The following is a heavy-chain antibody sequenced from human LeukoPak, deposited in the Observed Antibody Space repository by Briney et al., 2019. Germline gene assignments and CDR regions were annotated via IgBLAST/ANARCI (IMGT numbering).Heavy chain of an antibody. J-gene: IGHJ3*02. CDR2: IYPGDSDT. CDR1: GYSFISYW. Sequence: GESLKISCKGSGYSFISYWIGWVRQMPGKGLEWMGIIYPGDSDTRYSPSFQGQVTISADKSISTAYLQWSSLKASDTAIYYCATSFYYDSSGKTPAFDIWGQGTMVTVSS. D-gene: IGHD3-22*01. CDR3: ATSFYYDSSGKTPAFDI. V-gene: IGHV5-51*01.